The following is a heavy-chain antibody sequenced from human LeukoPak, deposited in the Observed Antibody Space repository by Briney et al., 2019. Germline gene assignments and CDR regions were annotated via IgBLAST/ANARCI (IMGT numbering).Heavy chain of an antibody. CDR1: GGSISSYY. V-gene: IGHV3-23*01. CDR2: ISGSGGST. Sequence: ETLSLTCTVSGGSISSYYWSWVRQAPGKGLEWVSAISGSGGSTYYADSVKGRFTISRDNSKNTLYLQMNSLRAEDTAVYYCAQKRIVGGDYWGQGTLVTVSS. CDR3: AQKRIVGGDY. D-gene: IGHD1-26*01. J-gene: IGHJ4*02.